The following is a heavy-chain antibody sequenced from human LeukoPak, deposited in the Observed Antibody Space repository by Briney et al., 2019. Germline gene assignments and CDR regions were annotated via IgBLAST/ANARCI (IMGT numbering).Heavy chain of an antibody. Sequence: PGGSLRLSCAASGFAFSSYAMTWVRQAPGKGLEWVSAISASDGGTYYADSVEGRFSISRDNANDTVYLQMNNLRAEDTAVYYCAKTPRTLVRGVIRGDHWGQGTLVTVSS. CDR1: GFAFSSYA. CDR2: ISASDGGT. D-gene: IGHD3-10*01. CDR3: AKTPRTLVRGVIRGDH. J-gene: IGHJ4*02. V-gene: IGHV3-23*01.